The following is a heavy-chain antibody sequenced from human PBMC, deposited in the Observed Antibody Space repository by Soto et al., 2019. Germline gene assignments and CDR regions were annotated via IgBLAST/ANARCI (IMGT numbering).Heavy chain of an antibody. CDR3: ARRYGVAFDI. CDR1: GGSISSYY. J-gene: IGHJ3*02. CDR2: IYYSGST. V-gene: IGHV4-59*08. D-gene: IGHD3-10*01. Sequence: QVQLQESGPGLVKPSETLSLTCTVSGGSISSYYWSWIRQPPGKGLEWIGYIYYSGSTNYNPSLKSRVTISVDTSKNQFSLKLSSVTAADTAVYCCARRYGVAFDIWGQGTMVTVSS.